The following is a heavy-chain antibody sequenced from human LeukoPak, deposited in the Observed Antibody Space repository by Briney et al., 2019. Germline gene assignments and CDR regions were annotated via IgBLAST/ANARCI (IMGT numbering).Heavy chain of an antibody. CDR1: GFTFSSYA. V-gene: IGHV3-23*01. CDR3: AKGYCSSTSCSRFDP. J-gene: IGHJ5*02. CDR2: ISGSGGST. Sequence: GGSLRLSCADSGFTFSSYAMSWVRQAPGKGLEWVSAISGSGGSTYHADSVKGRFTISRDNSKNTLYLQMNSLRAEDTAVYYCAKGYCSSTSCSRFDPWGQGTLVTVSS. D-gene: IGHD2-2*01.